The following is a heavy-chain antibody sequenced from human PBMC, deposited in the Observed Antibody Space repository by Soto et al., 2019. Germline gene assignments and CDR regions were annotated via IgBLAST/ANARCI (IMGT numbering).Heavy chain of an antibody. CDR1: GFTFSDYG. CDR2: IWYDGSKI. Sequence: ESGGGVVQPGRSLRLSCAASGFTFSDYGMHFVRQAPGKGLEWVAVIWYDGSKIYYADSVKGRFTISRDNSKNTLSLQMNSLRAEDTAVYYCARGMGYYYYVIDVWGPGTTVTVSS. D-gene: IGHD1-26*01. V-gene: IGHV3-33*01. J-gene: IGHJ6*02. CDR3: ARGMGYYYYVIDV.